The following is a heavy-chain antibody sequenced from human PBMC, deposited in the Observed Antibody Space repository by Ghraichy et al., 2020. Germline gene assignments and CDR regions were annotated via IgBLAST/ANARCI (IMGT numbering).Heavy chain of an antibody. CDR3: AKDHGQGNYDSSGYRGY. D-gene: IGHD3-22*01. J-gene: IGHJ4*02. CDR1: GFTFSSYA. Sequence: GGSLRLSCAASGFTFSSYAMSWVRQAPGKGLEWVSAISGSGGSTYYADSVKGRFTISRDNSKNTLYLQMNSLRAEDTAVYYCAKDHGQGNYDSSGYRGYWGQGTLVTVSS. V-gene: IGHV3-23*01. CDR2: ISGSGGST.